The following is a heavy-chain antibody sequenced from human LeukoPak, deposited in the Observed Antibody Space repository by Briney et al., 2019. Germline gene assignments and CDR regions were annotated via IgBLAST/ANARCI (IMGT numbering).Heavy chain of an antibody. CDR3: ARIIVGATTSAFDI. CDR1: GYTFTGYD. CDR2: INPNSGGT. J-gene: IGHJ3*02. Sequence: ASVKVSCKASGYTFTGYDINWVRQATGQGLEWMGWINPNSGGTNYAQKFQGRVTMTRDTSISTAYMELSRLRSDDTAVYYCARIIVGATTSAFDIWGQGTMVTVSS. V-gene: IGHV1-2*02. D-gene: IGHD1-26*01.